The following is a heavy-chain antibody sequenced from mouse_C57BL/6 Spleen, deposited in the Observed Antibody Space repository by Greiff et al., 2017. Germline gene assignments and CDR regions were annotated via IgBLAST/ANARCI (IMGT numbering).Heavy chain of an antibody. CDR2: INPNNGGT. Sequence: VQLQQSGPELVKPGASVKIPCKASGYTFTDYNMDWVKQSHGKSLEWIGDINPNNGGTIYNQKFKGKATLTVDKSSSTAYLELRRLTSDDTAVYYCAMGGATFYAMDYWGQGTSLTVSS. J-gene: IGHJ4*01. CDR3: AMGGATFYAMDY. CDR1: GYTFTDYN. V-gene: IGHV1-18*01.